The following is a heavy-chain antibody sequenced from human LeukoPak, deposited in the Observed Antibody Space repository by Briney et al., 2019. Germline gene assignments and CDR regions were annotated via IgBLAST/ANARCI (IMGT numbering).Heavy chain of an antibody. CDR1: GGSNSSSSYY. J-gene: IGHJ4*02. D-gene: IGHD6-19*01. CDR3: ARHDIIAVAFSY. CDR2: ISYSGST. V-gene: IGHV4-39*01. Sequence: SETLSLTCTVSGGSNSSSSYYWRWIRQPPGKGLEWVGSISYSGSTYYNPSLKSRVTISVDTSKNQFSLNLSSVTAADTAVYYCARHDIIAVAFSYWGQGTLVTVSS.